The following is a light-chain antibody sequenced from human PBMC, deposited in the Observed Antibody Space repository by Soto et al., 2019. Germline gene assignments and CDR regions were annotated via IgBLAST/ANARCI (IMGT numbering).Light chain of an antibody. Sequence: SVLTHPRSVSGSPGQSGTISCTGTSSDVGGYNYVSWYQQHPGKAPKLMIYDVSQRPSGVPDRFSGFKSGNTASLTISGLQSEDEADYYCCSYAGSYTYVFGTGTKVTVL. CDR2: DVS. V-gene: IGLV2-11*01. CDR3: CSYAGSYTYV. J-gene: IGLJ1*01. CDR1: SSDVGGYNY.